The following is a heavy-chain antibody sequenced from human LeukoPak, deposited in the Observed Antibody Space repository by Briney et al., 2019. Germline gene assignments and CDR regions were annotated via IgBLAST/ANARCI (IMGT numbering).Heavy chain of an antibody. V-gene: IGHV3-11*01. J-gene: IGHJ5*02. D-gene: IGHD3-9*01. CDR3: AKVLLRYFDWSGFDP. CDR1: GFTFSDYY. Sequence: PGGSLRLSCAASGFTFSDYYMSWIRQAPGKGLEWVSYISSSGSTIYYADSVKGRFTISRDNAKNSLYLQMNSLRAEDTALYYCAKVLLRYFDWSGFDPWGQGTLVTVSS. CDR2: ISSSGSTI.